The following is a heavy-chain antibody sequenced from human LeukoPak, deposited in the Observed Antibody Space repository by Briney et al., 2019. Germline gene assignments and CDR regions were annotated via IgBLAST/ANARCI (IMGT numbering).Heavy chain of an antibody. CDR3: ARQMAYSSGWSYNFDY. Sequence: WGSLRLSCAASGFTVSSNYMSWVRQAPGKGLEWVSVIYSGGSTYYADSVKGRFTISRDNSKNTLYLQMNSLRAEDTAVYYCARQMAYSSGWSYNFDYWGQGTLVTVSS. J-gene: IGHJ4*02. CDR2: IYSGGST. CDR1: GFTVSSNY. V-gene: IGHV3-53*01. D-gene: IGHD6-19*01.